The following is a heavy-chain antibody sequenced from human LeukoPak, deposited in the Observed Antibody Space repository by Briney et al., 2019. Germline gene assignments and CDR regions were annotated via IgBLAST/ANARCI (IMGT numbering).Heavy chain of an antibody. CDR2: IGSRTSYI. CDR1: GFTFSSYS. CDR3: ARDDHYGSGSYHFDY. V-gene: IGHV3-21*01. Sequence: KAGGSLRLSCAASGFTFSSYSMNWVRQAPGKGLEWVSSIGSRTSYIYHADSVKGRFTISRDKAKNSLYLQMNNLRDEDTAVYYCARDDHYGSGSYHFDYWGQGTRVTVSS. J-gene: IGHJ4*02. D-gene: IGHD3-10*01.